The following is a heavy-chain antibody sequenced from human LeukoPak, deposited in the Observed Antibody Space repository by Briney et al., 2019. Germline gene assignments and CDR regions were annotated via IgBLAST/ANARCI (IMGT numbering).Heavy chain of an antibody. CDR3: AKGVGGSYYRERGSVDY. J-gene: IGHJ4*02. D-gene: IGHD1-26*01. CDR2: ITWNSGNI. Sequence: GGSLRLSCAASGFTFDDYAMHWVRQAPGKGLEWVSGITWNSGNIGYADSVKGRFTISRDNAKNSLYLQMNSLRTEDTALYYCAKGVGGSYYRERGSVDYWGQGTLVTVSS. CDR1: GFTFDDYA. V-gene: IGHV3-9*01.